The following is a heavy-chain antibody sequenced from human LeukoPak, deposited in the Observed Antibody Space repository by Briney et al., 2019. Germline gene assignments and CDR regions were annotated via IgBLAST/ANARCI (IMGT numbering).Heavy chain of an antibody. CDR1: GGSISSYY. J-gene: IGHJ3*02. V-gene: IGHV4-59*08. Sequence: SETLSLTCTVSGGSISSYYWSWIRQPPGKGLEWIGYIYYSGSTNYNPSLKSRVTISVDTSKNQFSLKLSSVTAADTAVYCCARQNGGPWGAFDIWGQGTMVTVSS. CDR3: ARQNGGPWGAFDI. D-gene: IGHD7-27*01. CDR2: IYYSGST.